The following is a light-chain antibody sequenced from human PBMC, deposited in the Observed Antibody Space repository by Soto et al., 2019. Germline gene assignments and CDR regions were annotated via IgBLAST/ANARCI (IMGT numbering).Light chain of an antibody. J-gene: IGLJ1*01. Sequence: QSALTQPPSASGTPGQRVTISCSGSSSNIGSNYVYWYQQLPGTAPKLLICRNNQRPSGVPDRFSGSKSGTSASLAISGLRSEDEADYYCAAWDDSLSGYVFGTGTKVTVL. CDR3: AAWDDSLSGYV. CDR1: SSNIGSNY. CDR2: RNN. V-gene: IGLV1-47*01.